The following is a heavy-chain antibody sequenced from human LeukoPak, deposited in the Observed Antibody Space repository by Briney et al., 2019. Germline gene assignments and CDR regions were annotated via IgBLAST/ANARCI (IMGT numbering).Heavy chain of an antibody. CDR2: ISVSGSTI. CDR1: GFTFSDYY. D-gene: IGHD6-13*01. CDR3: ARGRSRIAAHAFDI. J-gene: IGHJ3*02. Sequence: GGSLRLSCAASGFTFSDYYMSSIRQAPGKWLEWVSYISVSGSTIYYADSVKGRFTISRDNAKNSLYLQMNSLRAEDTAVYYCARGRSRIAAHAFDIWGQGTMVTVSS. V-gene: IGHV3-11*01.